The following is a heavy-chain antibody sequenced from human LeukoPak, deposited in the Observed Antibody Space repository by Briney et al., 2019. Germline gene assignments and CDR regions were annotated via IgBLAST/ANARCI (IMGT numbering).Heavy chain of an antibody. Sequence: PGGSLRLSCAASGFTFSSHWMSWVRQAPGKGLEWVAIIKPDGSEKYYVDSVKGRFSISRDNSKNSLYLQMNSLRTEDTALYYCAKEGEEMATIVDYYGMDVWGQGTTVTVSS. CDR3: AKEGEEMATIVDYYGMDV. J-gene: IGHJ6*02. CDR2: IKPDGSEK. CDR1: GFTFSSHW. D-gene: IGHD5-24*01. V-gene: IGHV3-7*05.